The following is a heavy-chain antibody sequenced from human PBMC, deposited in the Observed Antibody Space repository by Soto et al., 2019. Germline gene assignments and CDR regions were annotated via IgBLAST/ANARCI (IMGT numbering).Heavy chain of an antibody. CDR3: ARGGSSSRRTDY. D-gene: IGHD6-6*01. Sequence: QVQLVQSGAEVKKPGASVKVSCKASGYTFNIYGITWVRQAPGQGLEWMGWISGYNGNSYYAQKLQGRVTMTTDTSTSTAYMELKSPKSDDTAVYYCARGGSSSRRTDYWGQGTLVTVSS. J-gene: IGHJ4*02. V-gene: IGHV1-18*01. CDR1: GYTFNIYG. CDR2: ISGYNGNS.